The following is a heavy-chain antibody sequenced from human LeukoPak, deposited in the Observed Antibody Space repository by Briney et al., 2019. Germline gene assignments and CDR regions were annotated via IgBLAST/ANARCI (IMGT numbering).Heavy chain of an antibody. CDR3: ARHARREALRHSAFDI. CDR2: VYSSGTT. Sequence: SETLSLTCTVSGGSIRSTSYYWSWIRQPPGKGLEWIGSVYSSGTTYYNPSFRSRLTMSVDTSNNQFSLKLSSVTAADTAMYYCARHARREALRHSAFDIWGQGTMDTVSS. J-gene: IGHJ3*02. CDR1: GGSIRSTSYY. D-gene: IGHD3-3*01. V-gene: IGHV4-39*01.